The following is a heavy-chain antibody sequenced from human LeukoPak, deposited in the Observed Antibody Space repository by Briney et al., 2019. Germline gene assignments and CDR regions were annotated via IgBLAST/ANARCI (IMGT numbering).Heavy chain of an antibody. D-gene: IGHD1-26*01. CDR3: ARVGEGSWFDP. CDR1: GGTFSSYA. Sequence: SVKVSCKASGGTFSSYAISWVRQAPGQGLEWMGRIIPILGIANYAQKFQGRVTITADKSTSTAYMELSSLRSEDTAVYYCARVGEGSWFDPWGQGTLVTVSS. J-gene: IGHJ5*02. V-gene: IGHV1-69*04. CDR2: IIPILGIA.